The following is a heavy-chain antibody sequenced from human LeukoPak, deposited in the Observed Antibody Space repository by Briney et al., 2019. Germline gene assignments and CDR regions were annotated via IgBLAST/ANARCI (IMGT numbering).Heavy chain of an antibody. D-gene: IGHD5-12*01. CDR3: ARGRYSSKKWLPRPGWFDP. CDR1: GYSITSAYY. CDR2: FYTSGNS. V-gene: IGHV4-38-2*02. J-gene: IGHJ5*02. Sequence: SETLSLTCTVSGYSITSAYYWGWIRQPPGKGLEWIGRFYTSGNSYYNPSLKSRVTMSLDTSKNQFSLKLSSVTAADTAVYYCARGRYSSKKWLPRPGWFDPWGQGTLVTVSS.